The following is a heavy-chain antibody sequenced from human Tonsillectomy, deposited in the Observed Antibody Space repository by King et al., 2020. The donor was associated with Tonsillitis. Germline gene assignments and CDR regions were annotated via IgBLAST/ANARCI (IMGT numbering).Heavy chain of an antibody. CDR2: ISASGNYI. CDR1: GFNFSSYS. Sequence: VQLVESGGGLVKPGGSLRLSCAASGFNFSSYSMNWVRQAPGKGLEWVSSISASGNYIYYADSLKGRFTSSRDTAKNSLYLRINSLRAEDTAVYYCARDLSIYADYPPRRMNVWGQGTTVTVSS. J-gene: IGHJ6*02. D-gene: IGHD4-17*01. CDR3: ARDLSIYADYPPRRMNV. V-gene: IGHV3-21*01.